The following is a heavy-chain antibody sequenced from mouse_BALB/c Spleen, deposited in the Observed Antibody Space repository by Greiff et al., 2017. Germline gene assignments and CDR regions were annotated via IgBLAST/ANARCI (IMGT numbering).Heavy chain of an antibody. V-gene: IGHV5-9-4*01. D-gene: IGHD1-2*01. CDR1: GFTFSSYA. J-gene: IGHJ4*01. CDR3: ARPATGAMDY. Sequence: EVKLVESGGGLVKPGGSLKLSCAASGFTFSSYAMSWVRQSPEKGLEWVAEISSGGSYTYYPDTVTGRFTISRDNAKNTLYLEMSSLRSEDTAMYYCARPATGAMDYWGQGTSVTVSS. CDR2: ISSGGSYT.